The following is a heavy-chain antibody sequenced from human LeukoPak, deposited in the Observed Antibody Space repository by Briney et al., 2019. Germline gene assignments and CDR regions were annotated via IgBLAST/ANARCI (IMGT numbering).Heavy chain of an antibody. J-gene: IGHJ4*02. D-gene: IGHD3-16*01. V-gene: IGHV4-59*08. Sequence: PSETLSLTCTVSGGSISINYCTWIRQTPGNGLEWIAYITDSGRIKCNPSLESRVTISKDMSKNQFSLKLSSMAAADTAVYYCARLPPHYSSTWGFFDNWGQGTLVTVSS. CDR3: ARLPPHYSSTWGFFDN. CDR1: GGSISINY. CDR2: ITDSGRI.